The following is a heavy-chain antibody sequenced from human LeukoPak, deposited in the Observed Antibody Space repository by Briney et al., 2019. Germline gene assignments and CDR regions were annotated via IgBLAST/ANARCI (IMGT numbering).Heavy chain of an antibody. V-gene: IGHV4-59*08. J-gene: IGHJ4*02. CDR1: GGSISSYY. CDR3: ARGDYDFWSGYYSAGPFDY. D-gene: IGHD3-3*01. CDR2: IYYSGST. Sequence: SETLSLTCTVSGGSISSYYWNWIRQPPGKGVEWIGNIYYSGSTNYNPSLKSRVTISIDTSKNQFSLKLSSVTAADTAVYYCARGDYDFWSGYYSAGPFDYWGQGNLVTVSS.